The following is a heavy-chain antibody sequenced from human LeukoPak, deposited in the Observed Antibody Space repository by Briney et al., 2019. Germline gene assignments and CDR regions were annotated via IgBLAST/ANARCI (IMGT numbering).Heavy chain of an antibody. J-gene: IGHJ4*02. CDR3: ARAGGYNTNALDS. Sequence: SQTLSLTCTVSAGAISTYYWTWIRQPPGKGLEWIGYVYYSGSTNSNHSLNSRVSMSVSMSKNHFSVNLYSVTAADTAVYCCARAGGYNTNALDSWGPGTLVTVSS. CDR1: AGAISTYY. D-gene: IGHD2-8*01. V-gene: IGHV4-59*08. CDR2: VYYSGST.